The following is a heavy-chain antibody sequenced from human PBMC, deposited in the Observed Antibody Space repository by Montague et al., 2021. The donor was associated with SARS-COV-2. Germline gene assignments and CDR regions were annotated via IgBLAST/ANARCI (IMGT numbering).Heavy chain of an antibody. D-gene: IGHD3-10*01. V-gene: IGHV4-39*07. Sequence: SETLSLTCTVSGGSISSGNYYWGWIRQPPGKGLEWIGNMYYSGSTYYNPSLKSRVTISIDTSKNQFSLKPSSVTAADTAVYYCARDDIVLQGVTKGVDVWGQGTTVTVSS. CDR1: GGSISSGNYY. CDR3: ARDDIVLQGVTKGVDV. CDR2: MYYSGST. J-gene: IGHJ6*02.